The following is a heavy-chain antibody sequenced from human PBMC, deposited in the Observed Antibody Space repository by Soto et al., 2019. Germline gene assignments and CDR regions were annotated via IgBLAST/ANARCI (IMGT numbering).Heavy chain of an antibody. D-gene: IGHD4-4*01. CDR2: IYPGDSDT. Sequence: PGESLKISCKGSGYTFTDYWICWVRQLPGKGLEWMGVIYPGDSDTRYSPSFQGHVTITVNKSTSTAYLQWNTLKASDTAMYYCARHFSNFRNYYYAKAVRGQGTTVIVSS. CDR3: ARHFSNFRNYYYAKAV. V-gene: IGHV5-51*01. J-gene: IGHJ6*01. CDR1: GYTFTDYW.